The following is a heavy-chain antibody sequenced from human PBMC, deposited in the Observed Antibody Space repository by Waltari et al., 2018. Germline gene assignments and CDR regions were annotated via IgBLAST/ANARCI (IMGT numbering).Heavy chain of an antibody. Sequence: QLQLQESGPGLVKPSETLSLTCSVSGGSIRSTRPSWAWIRQPPGKGLEWIGSIYYSGTTYYNLSLKSRVTLSVDTSKNQFSLKLSSVTAADTAMYFCARVARGGYYTGWFDTWGQGALVTVSS. CDR1: GGSIRSTRPS. J-gene: IGHJ5*02. CDR3: ARVARGGYYTGWFDT. D-gene: IGHD3-3*01. CDR2: IYYSGTT. V-gene: IGHV4-39*07.